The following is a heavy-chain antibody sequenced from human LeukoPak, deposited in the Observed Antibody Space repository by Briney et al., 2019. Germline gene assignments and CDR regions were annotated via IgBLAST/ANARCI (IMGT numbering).Heavy chain of an antibody. V-gene: IGHV3-7*01. CDR2: INQGGGDT. CDR3: ARLLGDRTIYDY. CDR1: GFAVSDHY. D-gene: IGHD2-21*01. Sequence: PGGSLRLSCEVSGFAVSDHYMVWVRQAPGKGLEWVASINQGGGDTYYVESVKGRFTISRDNAMNSFFLQMNSLRAEDTAVYYCARLLGDRTIYDYWGQGTLVTVSS. J-gene: IGHJ4*02.